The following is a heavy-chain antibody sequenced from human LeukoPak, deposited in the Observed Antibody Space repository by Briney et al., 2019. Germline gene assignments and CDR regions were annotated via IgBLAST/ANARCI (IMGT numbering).Heavy chain of an antibody. D-gene: IGHD4-17*01. CDR1: GDSISDYY. V-gene: IGHV4-4*07. Sequence: SETLSLTCTVSGDSISDYYWSWMRQPVGKGLEWIGRIYSSGSTNYNPSLKSRVTMSVDTSKNQFSLKLSSVTAADTAMFYCARLAYGDYYFDYWGQGTLVTVSS. J-gene: IGHJ4*02. CDR2: IYSSGST. CDR3: ARLAYGDYYFDY.